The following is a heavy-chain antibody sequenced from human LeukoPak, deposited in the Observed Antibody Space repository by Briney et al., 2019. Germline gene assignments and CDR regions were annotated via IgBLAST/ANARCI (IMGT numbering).Heavy chain of an antibody. D-gene: IGHD3-22*01. V-gene: IGHV3-23*01. Sequence: GGSLRLSCAVSGLTFSNAWMSWVRQAPGKGLEWVSAISGSGGSTYYADSVKGRFTISRDNSKNTLYLQMNSLRAEDTAVYYCAKAKGYYDSSGYLTLDYWGQGTLVTVSS. CDR3: AKAKGYYDSSGYLTLDY. CDR1: GLTFSNAW. J-gene: IGHJ4*02. CDR2: ISGSGGST.